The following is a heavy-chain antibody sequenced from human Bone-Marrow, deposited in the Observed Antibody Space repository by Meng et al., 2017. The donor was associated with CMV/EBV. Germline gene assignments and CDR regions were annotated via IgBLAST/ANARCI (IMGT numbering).Heavy chain of an antibody. Sequence: GGSLRLSCAASGFTFSNAWMSWVRQAPGKGLEWVGRIKSKTDGGTTDYAAPVKGRFTISRDDSKNTLYLQMNSLKTEDTAVYYCTTEEQLGRFYYYYYGMDVWGQGTTVTVSS. CDR1: GFTFSNAW. CDR3: TTEEQLGRFYYYYYGMDV. CDR2: IKSKTDGGTT. J-gene: IGHJ6*02. D-gene: IGHD6-6*01. V-gene: IGHV3-15*01.